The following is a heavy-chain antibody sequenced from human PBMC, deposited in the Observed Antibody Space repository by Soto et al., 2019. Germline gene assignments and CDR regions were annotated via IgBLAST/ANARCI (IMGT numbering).Heavy chain of an antibody. V-gene: IGHV3-21*01. CDR3: ARRHSVVVPAANVYYYYMDV. Sequence: GGSLRLSCAASGFTFSSYSMNWVRQAPGKGLEWVSSISSSSSYIYYADSVKGRFTISRDNAKNSLYLQMNSLRAEDTAVYYCARRHSVVVPAANVYYYYMDVWGKGTTVTVSS. D-gene: IGHD2-2*01. CDR2: ISSSSSYI. CDR1: GFTFSSYS. J-gene: IGHJ6*03.